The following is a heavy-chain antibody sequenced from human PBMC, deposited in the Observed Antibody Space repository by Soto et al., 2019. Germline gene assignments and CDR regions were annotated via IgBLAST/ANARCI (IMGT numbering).Heavy chain of an antibody. V-gene: IGHV4-59*01. Sequence: QVQLQESGPGLVKPSETLSLTCTVSGGSISSYYWSWIRQPPGKGLEWIGYIYYSGSTNYNPSLKSRVTISVDTSKNQFSLKLSSVTAAATAVYYCERGGGWPQNWFDPWGQGTLVTVSS. CDR1: GGSISSYY. J-gene: IGHJ5*02. D-gene: IGHD6-19*01. CDR2: IYYSGST. CDR3: ERGGGWPQNWFDP.